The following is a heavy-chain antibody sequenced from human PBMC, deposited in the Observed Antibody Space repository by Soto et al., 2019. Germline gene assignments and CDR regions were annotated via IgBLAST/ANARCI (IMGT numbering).Heavy chain of an antibody. Sequence: QVQLVESGGGVVQPGRSLRLSCAASGFTFSSYGMHWVRQAPGKGLEWVAVISYDGSNKYYADSVKGRFTISRDNSKNTLYLQMNSLRAEDTAVYYCAKDRKTGYYYYYYYMDVWGKVTTVTVSS. V-gene: IGHV3-30*18. CDR3: AKDRKTGYYYYYYYMDV. J-gene: IGHJ6*03. CDR2: ISYDGSNK. CDR1: GFTFSSYG.